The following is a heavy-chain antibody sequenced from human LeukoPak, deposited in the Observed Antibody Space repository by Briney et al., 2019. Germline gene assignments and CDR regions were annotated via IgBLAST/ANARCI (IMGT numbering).Heavy chain of an antibody. Sequence: ASVKVSCKASGGTFSSYAISWVRQAPGQGLEWMGGIIPIFGTANYAQKFQGRVTSTTDESTSTAYMELSSLRSEDTAVYYCASGYDLGIDYWGQGTLVSVSS. CDR3: ASGYDLGIDY. CDR1: GGTFSSYA. CDR2: IIPIFGTA. J-gene: IGHJ4*02. V-gene: IGHV1-69*05. D-gene: IGHD5-12*01.